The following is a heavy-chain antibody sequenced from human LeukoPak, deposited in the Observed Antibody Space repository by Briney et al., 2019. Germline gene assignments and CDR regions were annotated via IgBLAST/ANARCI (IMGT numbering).Heavy chain of an antibody. D-gene: IGHD1-26*01. Sequence: PSETLSLTCTVSGGSISSSSYYWGWIRQPPGKGLEWIGSIYYSGSTYYNPSLKSRVTISVDTSKNQFPLKLSSVTAADTAVYYFARNRGLGSYYNAFDIWGQGTMVTVSS. V-gene: IGHV4-39*06. CDR2: IYYSGST. J-gene: IGHJ3*02. CDR1: GGSISSSSYY. CDR3: ARNRGLGSYYNAFDI.